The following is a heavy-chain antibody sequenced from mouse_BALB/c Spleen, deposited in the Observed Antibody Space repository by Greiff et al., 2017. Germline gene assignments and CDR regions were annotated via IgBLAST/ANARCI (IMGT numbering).Heavy chain of an antibody. Sequence: EVKLMESGGGLVKPGGSLKLSCAASGFTFSSYAMSWVRQTPEKRLEWVASISSGGSTYYPDSVKGRFTISRDNARNILYLQMSSLRSEDTAMYYCARGGDYEENYWGQGTTLTVSS. D-gene: IGHD2-4*01. J-gene: IGHJ2*01. CDR2: ISSGGST. CDR3: ARGGDYEENY. CDR1: GFTFSSYA. V-gene: IGHV5-6-5*01.